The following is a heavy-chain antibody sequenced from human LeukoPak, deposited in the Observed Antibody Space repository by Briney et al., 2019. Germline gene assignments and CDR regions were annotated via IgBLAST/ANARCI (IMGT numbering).Heavy chain of an antibody. Sequence: ASVKVSCKASGYTFTSYGISWVRQAPGQGLEWMGWISAYNGNTNYAQKFQGRVTITADKSTSTAYVELSSLRSEDTAVYYCARGGGYSYGFFGARAFDIWGQGTMVTVSS. CDR3: ARGGGYSYGFFGARAFDI. CDR1: GYTFTSYG. J-gene: IGHJ3*02. V-gene: IGHV1-18*01. CDR2: ISAYNGNT. D-gene: IGHD5-18*01.